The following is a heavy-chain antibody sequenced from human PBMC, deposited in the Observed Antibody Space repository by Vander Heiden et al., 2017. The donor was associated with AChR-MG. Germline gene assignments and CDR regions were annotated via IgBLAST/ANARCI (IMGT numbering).Heavy chain of an antibody. CDR2: IRMSRTTI. V-gene: IGHV3-48*02. CDR1: GFTFSSYS. Sequence: EVQLLESGGGLVQPGGSLRLPCAASGFTFSSYSMNWVRQAPGKGLEWVSYIRMSRTTIYYADSVKGRFTISRDNAKNSMYVQMNSLRDEDTAGYYCARKLDYWCQGTLVTVSS. J-gene: IGHJ4*02. CDR3: ARKLDY.